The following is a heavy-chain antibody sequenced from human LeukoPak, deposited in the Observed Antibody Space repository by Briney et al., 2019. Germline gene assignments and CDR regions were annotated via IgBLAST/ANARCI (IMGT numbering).Heavy chain of an antibody. Sequence: PGGSLRLSCAPSGFTFSNYAMSWVRQAPGKGLEWVSSISSSSSYIYYADSVKGRFTISRDNAKNSLYLQMNSLRAEDTAVYYCARDRCWGSGWCRGTVLEWDYWGQGTLVTVSS. D-gene: IGHD6-19*01. CDR3: ARDRCWGSGWCRGTVLEWDY. V-gene: IGHV3-21*01. CDR1: GFTFSNYA. J-gene: IGHJ4*02. CDR2: ISSSSSYI.